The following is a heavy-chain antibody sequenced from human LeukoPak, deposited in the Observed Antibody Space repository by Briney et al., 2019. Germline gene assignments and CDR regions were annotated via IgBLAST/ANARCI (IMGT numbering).Heavy chain of an antibody. CDR3: ARVFRGILNWFDP. J-gene: IGHJ5*02. V-gene: IGHV4-34*01. CDR2: ITHSGST. CDR1: GFTFSNYA. Sequence: PGGSLRLSCAASGFTFSNYAMSWVRQAPGKGLEWIGEITHSGSTNYNPSLKSRVTISVDTSKNQFSLKLSSVTAADTAVYYCARVFRGILNWFDPWGQGTLVTVSS.